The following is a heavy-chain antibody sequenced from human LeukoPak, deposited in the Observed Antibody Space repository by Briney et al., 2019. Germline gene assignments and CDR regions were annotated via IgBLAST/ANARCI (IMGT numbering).Heavy chain of an antibody. CDR2: IYYSVST. Sequence: TSETLSLTCTVSGGSISSSIYYWGWIRQPPGKGLEWIGSIYYSVSTYYNPSLKSRVTISVDTSKNQFSLKLSSVTAADTAVYYCASSYYGSGSPNFDYWGQGTLVTVSS. CDR1: GGSISSSIYY. V-gene: IGHV4-39*01. CDR3: ASSYYGSGSPNFDY. J-gene: IGHJ4*02. D-gene: IGHD3-10*01.